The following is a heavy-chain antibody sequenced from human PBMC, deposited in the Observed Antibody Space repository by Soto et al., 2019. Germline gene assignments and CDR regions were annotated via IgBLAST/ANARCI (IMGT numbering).Heavy chain of an antibody. V-gene: IGHV4-31*03. J-gene: IGHJ6*02. CDR2: IYYSGST. CDR1: GGSISSGGYY. D-gene: IGHD6-13*01. CDR3: ARDRQQLVLTPPYGMEV. Sequence: SETLSLTCTVSGGSISSGGYYWSGIRQHPGKGLEWIGYIYYSGSTYYNPSLKSRVTISVDTSKNQFSLKLSSVTAADTAVYYCARDRQQLVLTPPYGMEVWGQGTTVTVSS.